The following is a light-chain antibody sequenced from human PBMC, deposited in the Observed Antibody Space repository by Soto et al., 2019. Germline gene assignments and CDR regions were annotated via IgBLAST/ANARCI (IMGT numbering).Light chain of an antibody. J-gene: IGLJ2*01. V-gene: IGLV2-11*01. CDR1: SSDVGGYNY. CDR2: DVK. CDR3: YSYTSTSTLV. Sequence: QSVLTQPRSVSGSPGQSVTISCTGTSSDVGGYNYVTWYQQHPGRAPKVMIYDVKTRPSGVPDRFSGSKSGNTASLTISELQAEDEADYYCYSYTSTSTLVFGGGTKLTVL.